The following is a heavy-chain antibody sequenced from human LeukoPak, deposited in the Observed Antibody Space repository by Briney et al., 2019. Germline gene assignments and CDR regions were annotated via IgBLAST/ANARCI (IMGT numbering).Heavy chain of an antibody. CDR3: TGKSAGWTLPINY. CDR1: ALTFGNYA. D-gene: IGHD3/OR15-3a*01. Sequence: PGGSLRLSSAAPALTFGNYAMSWGSRAPDKGWKWLSGISDSGGNTYYADSVKGRFTTSTDNSKTTPYLHMNSLRAADTPLYHPTGKSAGWTLPINYWGQGTPVTVSS. V-gene: IGHV3-23*01. CDR2: ISDSGGNT. J-gene: IGHJ4*02.